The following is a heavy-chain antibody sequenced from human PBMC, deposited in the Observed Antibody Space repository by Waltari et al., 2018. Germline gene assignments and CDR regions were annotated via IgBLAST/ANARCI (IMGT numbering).Heavy chain of an antibody. D-gene: IGHD6-13*01. CDR3: ARENVILSSFYNYFDY. CDR1: GDSISSYH. V-gene: IGHV4-59*01. CDR2: INYSGST. Sequence: QVQLQESGPGLVKPSETLSLTCIVSGDSISSYHWGWIRQPPGKGLEWIGSINYSGSTNYNPSLKSRVTISVDTSKTHFSLKLSSVTAADTAVYYCARENVILSSFYNYFDYWGQGILVTVSS. J-gene: IGHJ4*02.